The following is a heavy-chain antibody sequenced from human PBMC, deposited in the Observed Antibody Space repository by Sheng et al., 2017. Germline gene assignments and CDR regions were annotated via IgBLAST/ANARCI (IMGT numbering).Heavy chain of an antibody. CDR1: GGSISSSSYY. D-gene: IGHD3-3*01. CDR3: ARDAIFGVVIRWFDP. V-gene: IGHV4-39*07. Sequence: QLQLQESGPGLVKPSETLSLTCTVSGGSISSSSYYWGWIRQPPGKGLEWIGSIYYSGSTYYNPSLKSRVTISVDTSKNQFSLKLSSVTAADTAVYYCARDAIFGVVIRWFDPWGQVTLVTVSS. CDR2: IYYSGST. J-gene: IGHJ5*02.